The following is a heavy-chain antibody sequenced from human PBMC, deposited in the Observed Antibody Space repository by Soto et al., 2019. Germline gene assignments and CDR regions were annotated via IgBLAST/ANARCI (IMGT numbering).Heavy chain of an antibody. CDR2: ISAYNGNT. V-gene: IGHV1-18*01. J-gene: IGHJ6*03. CDR3: ARDRGVAPPVAGNTHYYYYMDV. D-gene: IGHD6-19*01. CDR1: GYSFTNYG. Sequence: QDQLVQSGVEVKKPGASLTVSCKASGYSFTNYGITWVRQAPGQGFEWVGWISAYNGNTNYVQKFQGRVTMTTDASTSTAYLKLRSLRSDDTAVYYCARDRGVAPPVAGNTHYYYYMDVWGKGTTVTVSS.